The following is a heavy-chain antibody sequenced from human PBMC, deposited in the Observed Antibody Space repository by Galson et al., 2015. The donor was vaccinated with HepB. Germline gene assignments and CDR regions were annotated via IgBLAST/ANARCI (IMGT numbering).Heavy chain of an antibody. J-gene: IGHJ5*02. CDR3: ARDPHCSSTSCPT. Sequence: SLRLSCAASGFTFSSYSMNWVRQAPGKGLEWVSSISSSSSYIYYADSVKGRFTISRDNAKNSQYLQMNSLRAEDTAVYYCARDPHCSSTSCPTWGQGTLVTVSS. D-gene: IGHD2-2*01. V-gene: IGHV3-21*01. CDR1: GFTFSSYS. CDR2: ISSSSSYI.